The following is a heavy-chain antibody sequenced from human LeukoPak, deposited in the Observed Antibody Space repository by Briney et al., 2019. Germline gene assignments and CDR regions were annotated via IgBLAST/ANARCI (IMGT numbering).Heavy chain of an antibody. Sequence: KASETLSLTCAVSGGSISGSSFYWGWIRQPPGKGLEWIGSIYYSGSTYYDPSLKSRVTISVDTSKNQFSLKLSSVTAADTAVYYCARRDTAMAKGPIDYWGQGTLVTVSS. CDR1: GGSISGSSFY. CDR3: ARRDTAMAKGPIDY. V-gene: IGHV4-39*01. J-gene: IGHJ4*02. CDR2: IYYSGST. D-gene: IGHD5-18*01.